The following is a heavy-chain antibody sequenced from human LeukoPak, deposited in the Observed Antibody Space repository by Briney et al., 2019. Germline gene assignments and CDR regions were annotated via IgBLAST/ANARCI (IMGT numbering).Heavy chain of an antibody. CDR1: GFTFDDYG. J-gene: IGHJ4*02. D-gene: IGHD2-2*01. CDR3: ARPYCSSTSCYAVDY. Sequence: GGSLRLSCAASGFTFDDYGMSWVRQAPGKGLVWVSRINSDGINTSYADSVKGRFTISRDNAKNTLYLQMNSLRAEDTAVYYCARPYCSSTSCYAVDYWGQGTLVTVSS. CDR2: INSDGINT. V-gene: IGHV3-74*01.